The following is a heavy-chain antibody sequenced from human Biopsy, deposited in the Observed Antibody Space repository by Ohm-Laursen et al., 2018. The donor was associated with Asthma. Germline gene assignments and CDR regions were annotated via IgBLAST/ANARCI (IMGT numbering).Heavy chain of an antibody. Sequence: SVKVSCKSLGGTFNTYVIGWVRQAPGQGLEWMGGINSVFGTTTYPQKFQDRATITADDSTSTVYMELSSLRSEDTTVYYCARKAGSCISRTCYSLDFWGQGTLVTVSS. J-gene: IGHJ4*02. D-gene: IGHD2-2*01. CDR2: INSVFGTT. CDR3: ARKAGSCISRTCYSLDF. CDR1: GGTFNTYV. V-gene: IGHV1-69*13.